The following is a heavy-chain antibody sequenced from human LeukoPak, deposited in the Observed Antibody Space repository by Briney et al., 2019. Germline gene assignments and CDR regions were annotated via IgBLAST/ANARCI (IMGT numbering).Heavy chain of an antibody. CDR1: GFTFSDYY. Sequence: GGSLRLSCAASGFTFSDYYMSWIRQAPGKGLEWVSYISSSGSTIYYAGSVKGRFTISRDNSKNTLYLQMNSLRAEDTAVYYCAKDRCSNGIGCYYYYMDVWGKGTTVTISS. V-gene: IGHV3-11*04. J-gene: IGHJ6*03. CDR3: AKDRCSNGIGCYYYYMDV. CDR2: ISSSGSTI. D-gene: IGHD2-8*01.